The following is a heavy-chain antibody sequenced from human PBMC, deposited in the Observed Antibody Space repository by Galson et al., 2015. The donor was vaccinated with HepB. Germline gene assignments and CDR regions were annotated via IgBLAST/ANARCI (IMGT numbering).Heavy chain of an antibody. CDR3: ARGAPVVGVYATQNNWFDP. J-gene: IGHJ5*02. Sequence: SVKVSCKASGYSFSSYSMTWVRQAPGQGLEWMGWISAYNGNTNYAQQLQGRVTMTTDTSTSTAYMELRSLRSDDTAVYYRARGAPVVGVYATQNNWFDPWGQGTLVIVSS. CDR2: ISAYNGNT. V-gene: IGHV1-18*01. D-gene: IGHD2-15*01. CDR1: GYSFSSYS.